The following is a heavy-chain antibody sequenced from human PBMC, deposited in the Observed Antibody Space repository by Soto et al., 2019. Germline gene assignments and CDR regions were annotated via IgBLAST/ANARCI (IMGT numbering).Heavy chain of an antibody. D-gene: IGHD3-22*01. CDR1: GFTFSSYA. J-gene: IGHJ6*02. CDR2: ISYDGSNK. CDR3: ARDLMYDSSGSPLYYYYGMDV. Sequence: PGGSLRLSCAASGFTFSSYAMHWVRQAPGKGLEWVAVISYDGSNKYYADSVKGRFTISRDNSKNTLYLQMNSLRAEDTAVYYCARDLMYDSSGSPLYYYYGMDVWGQGTTVTVSS. V-gene: IGHV3-30-3*01.